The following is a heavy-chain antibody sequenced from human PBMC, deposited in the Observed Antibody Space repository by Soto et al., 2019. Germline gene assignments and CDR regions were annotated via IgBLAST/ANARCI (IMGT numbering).Heavy chain of an antibody. CDR1: GGTFSSYA. J-gene: IGHJ4*02. CDR3: EKPKLGFRRRFDY. V-gene: IGHV1-69*13. CDR2: IIPIFGTA. D-gene: IGHD7-27*01. Sequence: SVKVSCKASGGTFSSYAISWVRQAPGQGLEWMGGIIPIFGTANYAQKFQGRVTITADESTSTAYMELSSLRSEDTAVYYCEKPKLGFRRRFDYWGQGTMVTVS.